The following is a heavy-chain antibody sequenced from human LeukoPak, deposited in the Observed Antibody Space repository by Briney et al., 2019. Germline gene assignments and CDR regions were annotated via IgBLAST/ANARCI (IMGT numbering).Heavy chain of an antibody. D-gene: IGHD5-12*01. CDR2: IYYSGST. V-gene: IGHV4-59*01. CDR1: GGSISSYY. Sequence: SETLSLTCTVSGGSISSYYWSWIRQPPGKGLEWIGYIYYSGSTNYNPSLKSRVTISLDTSKNQFSLNLSSVTAADTAGYYCVRAVGPVGGYDSPWGQGTLVTVSS. J-gene: IGHJ5*02. CDR3: VRAVGPVGGYDSP.